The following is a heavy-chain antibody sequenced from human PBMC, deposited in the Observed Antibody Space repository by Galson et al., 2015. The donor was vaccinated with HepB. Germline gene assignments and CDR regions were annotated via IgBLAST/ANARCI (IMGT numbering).Heavy chain of an antibody. CDR1: GDTFTSYG. V-gene: IGHV1-18*04. D-gene: IGHD2-8*01. J-gene: IGHJ5*02. CDR3: ARDIGYCTNGVCSYWFDP. Sequence: SVKVSCKASGDTFTSYGISWVRQAPGQGLEWMGWISTYNGNTNYAQKLQGRVTMTTDTSTSTAYMELRSLRSDDTAVYYCARDIGYCTNGVCSYWFDPWGQGTLVTVSS. CDR2: ISTYNGNT.